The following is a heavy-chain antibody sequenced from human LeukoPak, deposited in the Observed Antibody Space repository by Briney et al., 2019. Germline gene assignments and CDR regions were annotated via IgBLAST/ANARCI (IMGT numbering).Heavy chain of an antibody. J-gene: IGHJ4*02. D-gene: IGHD5-24*01. V-gene: IGHV3-23*01. Sequence: GGSLRLSCAASGFTFTNYAMSWVRPPPGKGLDWVSGISASVGATYYAASVQGRFTISRDNYKNTVYLQMNSLRAEDTAVYYCAKKRSGYNYESVDYWGQGTLVTVSS. CDR1: GFTFTNYA. CDR2: ISASVGAT. CDR3: AKKRSGYNYESVDY.